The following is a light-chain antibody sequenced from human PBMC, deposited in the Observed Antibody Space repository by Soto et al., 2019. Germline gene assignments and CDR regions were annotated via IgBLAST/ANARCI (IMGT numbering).Light chain of an antibody. CDR3: RSYTTSTTWV. V-gene: IGLV2-14*01. Sequence: QSALTQPASVSGSPGQSIAISCTGTNSDVGGYNYVSWYQHHPGKAPKLMIYEVSNRPSGVSNRFSGSKSGNTASLTISGLQAEDEADYYCRSYTTSTTWVFGGGTKVTVL. CDR1: NSDVGGYNY. CDR2: EVS. J-gene: IGLJ3*02.